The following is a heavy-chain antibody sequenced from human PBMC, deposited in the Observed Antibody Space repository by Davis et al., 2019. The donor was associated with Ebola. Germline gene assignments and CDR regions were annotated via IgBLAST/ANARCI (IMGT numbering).Heavy chain of an antibody. CDR3: AKDSGAEFQRFLEWTHYFDY. CDR1: GGSVSSGSYY. D-gene: IGHD3-3*01. V-gene: IGHV4-61*01. J-gene: IGHJ4*02. CDR2: IYYSGST. Sequence: PSETLSLTCTVSGGSVSSGSYYWSWIRQPPGKGLEWIGYIYYSGSTNYNPSLKSRVTISVDTSKNQFSLKLSSVTAADTAVYYCAKDSGAEFQRFLEWTHYFDYWGQGTLVTVSS.